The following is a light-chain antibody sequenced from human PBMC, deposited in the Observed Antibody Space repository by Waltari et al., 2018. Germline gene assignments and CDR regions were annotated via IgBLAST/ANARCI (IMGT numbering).Light chain of an antibody. Sequence: EIVVTQSPATLSVSPGERATLSCMTSQIPSNVAWSQQQPVQAPSPLISAASTTSTGVPARFSGSGSEPEFTLTISSLKPEDSAVYYCQQYNKWPPAITFGQGTRLEIK. CDR1: QIPSN. J-gene: IGKJ5*01. V-gene: IGKV3-15*01. CDR3: QQYNKWPPAIT. CDR2: AAS.